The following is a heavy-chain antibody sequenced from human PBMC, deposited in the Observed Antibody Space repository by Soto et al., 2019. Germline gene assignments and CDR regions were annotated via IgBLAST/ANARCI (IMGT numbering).Heavy chain of an antibody. D-gene: IGHD3-3*01. CDR1: GGSLSGYY. CDR3: ARGGSAGDFWTGYKHYYYMDV. V-gene: IGHV4-34*01. CDR2: INQSGVI. Sequence: SETLSLTCAVYGGSLSGYYWTWIRQPPGKGLEWIGEINQSGVINYNPSLKSRVTISLDTSKNQFSLKLSSVTAADTAIYYCARGGSAGDFWTGYKHYYYMDVWDKGATVTVSS. J-gene: IGHJ6*03.